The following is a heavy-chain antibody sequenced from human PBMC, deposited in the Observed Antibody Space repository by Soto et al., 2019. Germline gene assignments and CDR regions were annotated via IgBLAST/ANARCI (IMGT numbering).Heavy chain of an antibody. Sequence: QVQLVQSGAEVKKPGASVKVSCKASGYTFTGYGISWVRQAPGQGLEWMGWISAYNGNTNYALKLQGGVTMTTDTSTSTADMGLRSLRSDYAAVYYWARVPRGSSAGVCDYWGQGTLVTVS. J-gene: IGHJ4*02. V-gene: IGHV1-18*01. D-gene: IGHD6-6*01. CDR1: GYTFTGYG. CDR2: ISAYNGNT. CDR3: ARVPRGSSAGVCDY.